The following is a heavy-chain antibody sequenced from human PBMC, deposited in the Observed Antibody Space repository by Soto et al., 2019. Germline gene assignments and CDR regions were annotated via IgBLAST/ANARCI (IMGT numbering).Heavy chain of an antibody. V-gene: IGHV4-31*03. D-gene: IGHD2-15*01. CDR1: GGSISSGAYY. CDR2: IYYSGST. CDR3: ARLDCSNGSCYSWQGYFDY. J-gene: IGHJ4*02. Sequence: SETLSLTCTVSGGSISSGAYYWNWIRQHPGKGLEWIGYIYYSGSTYYNPSLKRRVPISVDTSKNQFSLKLSSVTAPDTAVDYCARLDCSNGSCYSWQGYFDYWGQGTLVTVSS.